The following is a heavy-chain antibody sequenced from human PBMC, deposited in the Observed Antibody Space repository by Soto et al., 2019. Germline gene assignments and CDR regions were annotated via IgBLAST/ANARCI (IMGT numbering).Heavy chain of an antibody. Sequence: GGSLRLSCAASGFTFSSYAMSWVRQAPGKGLEWVSAISGSGGSTYYADSVKGRFTISRDNSKNTLYLQMNSLRAEDTSLYYCAKELVLDRDTGPIVVVVAATRYYYYGMDVWGQGTTVTVSS. CDR3: AKELVLDRDTGPIVVVVAATRYYYYGMDV. CDR1: GFTFSSYA. J-gene: IGHJ6*02. CDR2: ISGSGGST. D-gene: IGHD2-15*01. V-gene: IGHV3-23*01.